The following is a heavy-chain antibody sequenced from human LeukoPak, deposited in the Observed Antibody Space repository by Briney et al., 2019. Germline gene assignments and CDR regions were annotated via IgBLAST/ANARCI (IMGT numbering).Heavy chain of an antibody. Sequence: ASVKVSCKASGYTFTSYGISWVRQAPGQGLEWMGWISAYNGNTNYAQKLQGRVTMTTDTSTSTAYMELRSLRSDDTAVYYCARDSEAREPAPSYYYYYMDVWGKGTTVTVSS. CDR2: ISAYNGNT. CDR1: GYTFTSYG. D-gene: IGHD6-25*01. V-gene: IGHV1-18*01. CDR3: ARDSEAREPAPSYYYYYMDV. J-gene: IGHJ6*03.